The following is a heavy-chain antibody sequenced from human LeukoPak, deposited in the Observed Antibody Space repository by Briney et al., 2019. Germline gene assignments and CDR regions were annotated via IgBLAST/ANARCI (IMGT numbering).Heavy chain of an antibody. CDR3: ARDRGYDILTGYRDYYYYGMDV. Sequence: GGSLRLSCAASGFTVSSNYMSWVRQAPGKGLEWVSVIYSGGSTYYADSVKGRLTISRDNSKNTLYLQMNSLRAEDTAVYYCARDRGYDILTGYRDYYYYGMDVWGQGTTVTVSS. CDR1: GFTVSSNY. V-gene: IGHV3-66*01. CDR2: IYSGGST. J-gene: IGHJ6*02. D-gene: IGHD3-9*01.